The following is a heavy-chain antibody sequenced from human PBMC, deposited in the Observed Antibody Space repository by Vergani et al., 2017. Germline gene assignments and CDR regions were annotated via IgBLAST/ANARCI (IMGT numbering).Heavy chain of an antibody. CDR1: GGSISSYY. V-gene: IGHV4-59*01. D-gene: IGHD3-10*01. Sequence: QVQLQESGPGLVKPSETLSLTCTVSGGSISSYYWSWIRQPPGKGLEWIGYIYYSGSTNYNPSLKSRVTISVDTSKNQFSLKLSSVTAADTAVYYCARDLTNYYGSGSYYNGGGMDVWGQGP. J-gene: IGHJ6*02. CDR3: ARDLTNYYGSGSYYNGGGMDV. CDR2: IYYSGST.